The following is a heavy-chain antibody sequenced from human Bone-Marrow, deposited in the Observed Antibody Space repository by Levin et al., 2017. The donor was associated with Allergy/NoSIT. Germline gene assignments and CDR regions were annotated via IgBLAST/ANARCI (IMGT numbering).Heavy chain of an antibody. V-gene: IGHV3-7*01. Sequence: GGSLRLSCAASGFTFSSSWMTWVRQAPGKGLEWVATIKQDGSETFYVDSVKGRFTISRDNVKNSLSLQMNSLRDEDTAVYYCAGKRYYYDTSELGWFDPWGQGTLVTVSS. CDR3: AGKRYYYDTSELGWFDP. CDR2: IKQDGSET. D-gene: IGHD3-22*01. J-gene: IGHJ5*02. CDR1: GFTFSSSW.